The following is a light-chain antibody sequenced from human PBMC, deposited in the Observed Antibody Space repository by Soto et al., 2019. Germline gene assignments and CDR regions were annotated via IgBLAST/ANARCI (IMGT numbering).Light chain of an antibody. CDR3: HQYGSKSPFT. Sequence: PGENVTPPCRSNQSVSSNHLAWYQQKPGQAPRLLIYGGSSRATGIPVRFSGSGSETDFILTIIRREHQEYAADYYHQYGSKSPFTFGHGTQVEIK. CDR2: GGS. CDR1: QSVSSNH. V-gene: IGKV3-20*01. J-gene: IGKJ2*01.